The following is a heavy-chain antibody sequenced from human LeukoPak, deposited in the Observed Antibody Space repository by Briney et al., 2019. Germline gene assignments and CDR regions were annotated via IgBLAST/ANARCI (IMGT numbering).Heavy chain of an antibody. CDR3: AREQQLATYYFDY. Sequence: GGSLRLSCAASGFTFSDYGMYWVRQAPGKGLEWVAVIWYDGSNKYYADSVKGRFTISRDNSKNTLHLLMNSLRAEDTAVYYCAREQQLATYYFDYWGQGNLVTVSS. J-gene: IGHJ4*02. V-gene: IGHV3-33*01. D-gene: IGHD6-13*01. CDR1: GFTFSDYG. CDR2: IWYDGSNK.